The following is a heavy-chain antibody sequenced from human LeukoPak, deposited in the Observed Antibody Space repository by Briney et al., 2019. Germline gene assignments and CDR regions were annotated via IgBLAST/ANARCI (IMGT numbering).Heavy chain of an antibody. CDR3: ARGLGTAIRAFDY. CDR2: ISYDGSNK. CDR1: GFTFSSYG. V-gene: IGHV3-30*03. Sequence: GGSLRLSCAASGFTFSSYGMHWVRQAPGKGLEWVAVISYDGSNKYYADSVKGRFTISRDNAKNSLYLQMNSLRDEDTAVYYCARGLGTAIRAFDYWGRGTLVTVSS. D-gene: IGHD2-21*02. J-gene: IGHJ4*02.